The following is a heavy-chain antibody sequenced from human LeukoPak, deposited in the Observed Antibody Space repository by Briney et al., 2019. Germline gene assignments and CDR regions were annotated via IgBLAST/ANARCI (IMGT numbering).Heavy chain of an antibody. CDR1: GYTFTSYY. J-gene: IGHJ4*02. D-gene: IGHD5-18*01. CDR2: INPSGGST. CDR3: ARTIADTAMVTVLYFDY. V-gene: IGHV1-46*01. Sequence: ASVKVSCKASGYTFTSYYMHWVRQAPGQGLEWMGIINPSGGSTSYAQKFQGRVTMTRDTPTSTVYMELSSLRSEDTAVYYCARTIADTAMVTVLYFDYWGQGTLVTVSS.